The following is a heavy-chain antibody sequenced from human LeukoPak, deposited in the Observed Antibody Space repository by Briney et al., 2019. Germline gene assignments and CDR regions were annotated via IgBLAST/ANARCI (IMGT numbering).Heavy chain of an antibody. CDR2: INHSGST. J-gene: IGHJ3*02. CDR1: GGSFSGYY. V-gene: IGHV4-34*01. D-gene: IGHD1-1*01. Sequence: SETLSLTCAVYGGSFSGYYWSWIRQPPGKGLEWIGEINHSGSTNYNPSLKSRVTISVDTSKNQFSLKLSSVTAADTAVYYCARQAIHKDPTGTGGNDAFDIWGQGTMVTVSS. CDR3: ARQAIHKDPTGTGGNDAFDI.